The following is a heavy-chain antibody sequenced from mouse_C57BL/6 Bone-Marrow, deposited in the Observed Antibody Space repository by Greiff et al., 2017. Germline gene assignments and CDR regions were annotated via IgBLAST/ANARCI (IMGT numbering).Heavy chain of an antibody. CDR1: GYTFTNYW. CDR2: IYPGGGYT. Sequence: QVQLQQSGAELVRPGTSVKMSCKASGYTFTNYWIGWAKQRPGHGLEWIGDIYPGGGYTNYNAKFKGKATLTADKSTSTAYMQCSSLTSEDAASYYCARRGWGYFDVWGTGTTVTVSS. CDR3: ARRGWGYFDV. V-gene: IGHV1-63*01. D-gene: IGHD3-3*01. J-gene: IGHJ1*03.